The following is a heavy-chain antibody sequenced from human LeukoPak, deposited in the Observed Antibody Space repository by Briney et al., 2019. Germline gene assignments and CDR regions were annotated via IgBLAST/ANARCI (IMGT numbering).Heavy chain of an antibody. J-gene: IGHJ4*02. CDR2: ISYDGSNK. CDR1: GFTFSSYA. V-gene: IGHV3-30-3*01. Sequence: GGSLRLSCAASGFTFSSYAMHWVRQAPGKGLEWVAVISYDGSNKYYADSVKGRFTISRDNSKNTLYLQMNSLRAEDTAVYYCASPYDSSGYDTAYWGQGTLVTVSS. D-gene: IGHD3-22*01. CDR3: ASPYDSSGYDTAY.